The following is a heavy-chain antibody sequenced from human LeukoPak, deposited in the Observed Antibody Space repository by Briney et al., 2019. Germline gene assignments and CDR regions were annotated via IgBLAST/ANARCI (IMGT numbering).Heavy chain of an antibody. J-gene: IGHJ4*02. CDR1: GFTFSSYT. CDR3: AREGIVLMVYHFDY. D-gene: IGHD2-8*01. CDR2: ISSSSSYI. Sequence: GGSLRLSCAASGFTFSSYTMNWVRQAPGKGLEWVSSISSSSSYISYADSVKGRFTISRDNAKTSLSLQMHSLRAEDTAVYYCAREGIVLMVYHFDYWGQGTLVTVSS. V-gene: IGHV3-21*01.